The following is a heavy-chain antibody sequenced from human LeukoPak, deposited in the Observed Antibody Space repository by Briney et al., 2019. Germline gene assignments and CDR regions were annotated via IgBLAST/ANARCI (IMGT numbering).Heavy chain of an antibody. CDR3: ARSSGIAVATVDY. CDR1: GFTFRSYW. CDR2: INPDGSAT. D-gene: IGHD6-19*01. J-gene: IGHJ4*02. V-gene: IGHV3-7*03. Sequence: GGSLRLSCAASGFTFRSYWMSWVRQSPEKGLEWAANINPDGSATYYVDSVKGRFIISRDNTKNSLYLQMNSLRAEDTAVYYCARSSGIAVATVDYWGQGTLVTVSS.